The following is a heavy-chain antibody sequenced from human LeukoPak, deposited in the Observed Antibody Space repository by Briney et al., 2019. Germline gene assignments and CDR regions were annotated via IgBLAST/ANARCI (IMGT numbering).Heavy chain of an antibody. CDR1: GFIFNNYA. CDR3: AKDNRRHYTSGPNPDSLH. D-gene: IGHD6-19*01. CDR2: ISCNSGSI. J-gene: IGHJ4*02. V-gene: IGHV3-9*01. Sequence: GGSLRLSCAGSGFIFNNYAMHWVRQPPGKGLEGVSGISCNSGSIDYADSVKGRFTISRDNAKNSLYLQMNSLRVEDTAFYYCAKDNRRHYTSGPNPDSLHWGQGALVTVSS.